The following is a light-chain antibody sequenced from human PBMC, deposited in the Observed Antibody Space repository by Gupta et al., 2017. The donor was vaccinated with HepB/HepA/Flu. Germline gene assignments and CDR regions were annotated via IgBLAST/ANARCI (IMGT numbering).Light chain of an antibody. CDR2: EAS. V-gene: IGKV3-15*01. Sequence: EIVITQSPSTLSVSPGGRPTLSCRAGQSVSGNVAWYKQKPGQAPMLIIYEASTRATGIPTSFSGSGSGTEFTLTISSLQSEDFVVYHCQQEDRWPWTFGQGTKVENK. CDR1: QSVSGN. J-gene: IGKJ1*01. CDR3: QQEDRWPWT.